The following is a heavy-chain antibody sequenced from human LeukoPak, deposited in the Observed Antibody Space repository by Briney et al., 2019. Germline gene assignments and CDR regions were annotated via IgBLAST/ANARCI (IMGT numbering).Heavy chain of an antibody. Sequence: GESLKISCKGSGYSFTSYWIGWVRQMPGKGLEWMVIIYPGDSDTRYSPSFQGQVTISADKSISTAYLQWSSLKASDTAMYYCARRYYYDSSGLYYFDYWGQGTLVTVSS. CDR3: ARRYYYDSSGLYYFDY. CDR1: GYSFTSYW. CDR2: IYPGDSDT. J-gene: IGHJ4*02. D-gene: IGHD3-22*01. V-gene: IGHV5-51*01.